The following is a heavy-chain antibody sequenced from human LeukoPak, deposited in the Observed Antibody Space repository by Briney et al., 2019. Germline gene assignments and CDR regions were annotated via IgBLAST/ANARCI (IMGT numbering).Heavy chain of an antibody. CDR1: GGFISSGGYY. V-gene: IGHV4-30-2*01. J-gene: IGHJ4*02. Sequence: SETLSLTCTVSGGFISSGGYYWSWIRQPPGKGLEWIGYIYHSGSTYYNPSLKSRVTISVDRSKNQFSLKLSSVTAADTAVYYCARTVKSSGWYYFDYWGQGTLVTVSS. D-gene: IGHD6-19*01. CDR2: IYHSGST. CDR3: ARTVKSSGWYYFDY.